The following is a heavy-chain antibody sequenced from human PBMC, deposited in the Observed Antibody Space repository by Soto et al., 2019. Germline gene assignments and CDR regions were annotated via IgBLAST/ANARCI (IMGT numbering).Heavy chain of an antibody. CDR3: VRTVCVINNCSYRGVR. CDR1: GFDFKTYG. Sequence: QGHLVESGGGVVQPGRSLRLSCVASGFDFKTYGMHWVRQAPGKGLEWVAVIGFDGTNIHYSDSVRGRFSISRDNSENTVSLQMNSLRVEETAFYYCVRTVCVINNCSYRGVRWGQGTLVTV. D-gene: IGHD3-10*01. J-gene: IGHJ4*02. V-gene: IGHV3-33*01. CDR2: IGFDGTNI.